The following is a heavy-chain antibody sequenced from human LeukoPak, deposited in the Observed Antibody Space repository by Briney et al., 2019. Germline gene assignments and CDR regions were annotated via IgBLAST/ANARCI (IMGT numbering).Heavy chain of an antibody. D-gene: IGHD6-13*01. CDR3: ARTSSSSWSYGMDV. CDR2: IYYSGST. J-gene: IGHJ6*02. V-gene: IGHV4-59*12. CDR1: GGSISSYY. Sequence: SETLSLTCTVSGGSISSYYWSWIRQPPGKGLEWIGYIYYSGSTNYNPSLKSRVTMSVDTSKNQFSLKLSSVTAADTAVYYCARTSSSSWSYGMDVWGQGTTVTVSS.